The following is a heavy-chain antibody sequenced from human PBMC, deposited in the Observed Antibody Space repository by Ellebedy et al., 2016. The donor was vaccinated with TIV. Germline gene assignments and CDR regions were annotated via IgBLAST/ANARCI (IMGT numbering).Heavy chain of an antibody. V-gene: IGHV4-59*01. CDR3: ARGSNGYYYGMDV. D-gene: IGHD6-19*01. CDR2: IYYSEST. CDR1: GGSISNYY. J-gene: IGHJ6*02. Sequence: SETLSLTCTVSGGSISNYYWSWIRQPPGRGLECIGYIYYSESTNYNPSLKSRVTISVDTSKNQFSLKLSSVTAADTAVYYCARGSNGYYYGMDVWGQGTTVTVSS.